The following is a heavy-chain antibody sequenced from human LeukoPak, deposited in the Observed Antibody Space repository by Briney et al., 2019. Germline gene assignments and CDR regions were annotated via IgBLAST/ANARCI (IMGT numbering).Heavy chain of an antibody. J-gene: IGHJ6*03. CDR1: GGSFSGYY. Sequence: SETLSLTCAVYGGSFSGYYWSWIRQPPGKGLEWTGEINHSGSTNYNPSLKSRVTISVDTSKNQFSLKLSSVTAADTAVYYCARVSSWYNYYYYYYMDVWGKGTTVTVSS. CDR3: ARVSSWYNYYYYYYMDV. CDR2: INHSGST. V-gene: IGHV4-34*01. D-gene: IGHD1-1*01.